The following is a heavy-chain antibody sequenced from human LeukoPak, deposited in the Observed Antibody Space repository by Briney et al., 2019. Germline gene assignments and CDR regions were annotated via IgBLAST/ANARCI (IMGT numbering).Heavy chain of an antibody. Sequence: GTSLRLSCAASGFTFVDYGMHWVRQAPGKGLQWAAFISYDGSITFSEDSVKGRFTLSRDNSKNTLYLQMNSLRPEDTAVYYCATQRRDSGWSIDYWGQGTLVTVSS. CDR1: GFTFVDYG. J-gene: IGHJ4*02. CDR3: ATQRRDSGWSIDY. CDR2: ISYDGSIT. V-gene: IGHV3-30*03. D-gene: IGHD6-19*01.